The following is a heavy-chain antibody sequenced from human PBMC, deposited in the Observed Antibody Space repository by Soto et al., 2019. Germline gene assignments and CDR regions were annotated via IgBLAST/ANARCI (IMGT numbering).Heavy chain of an antibody. V-gene: IGHV1-18*01. CDR3: AREGVAPYYYYGMDV. Sequence: ASVKVSCKASGYTFTRSGISCVRQAPGQGLEWMGWISTYNGDTNYAQTFQGRVTMTTDTSTGTVHMEVRSLRSDDTAVYYCAREGVAPYYYYGMDVWGQGTPVTVSS. J-gene: IGHJ6*02. CDR1: GYTFTRSG. CDR2: ISTYNGDT. D-gene: IGHD5-12*01.